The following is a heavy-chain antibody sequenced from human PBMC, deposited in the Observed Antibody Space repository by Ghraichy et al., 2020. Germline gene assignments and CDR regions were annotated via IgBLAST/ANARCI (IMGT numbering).Heavy chain of an antibody. CDR1: GYTFTDYY. V-gene: IGHV1-2*06. J-gene: IGHJ4*02. D-gene: IGHD6-6*01. CDR2: ITPGSGGT. CDR3: ARDVGASSAGDY. Sequence: ASVKVSCKASGYTFTDYYIHWVRQAPGQGLEWMGRITPGSGGTHYAQSFQGRVTMTRDTSISTAYMELSRLRSDDSAVYFCARDVGASSAGDYWGQGTQVTVSS.